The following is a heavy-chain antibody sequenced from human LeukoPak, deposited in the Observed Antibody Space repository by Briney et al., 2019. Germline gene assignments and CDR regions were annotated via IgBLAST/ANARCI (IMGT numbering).Heavy chain of an antibody. J-gene: IGHJ4*02. Sequence: PGGSLRLSCAASGFTVSSNYMSWVRQAPGKGLEWVSAISGSGGSTYYADSVKGRFTISRDNSKNTLYLQMNSLRAEDTAVYYCAKPKYSGSYQGFDYWGQGTLVTVSS. CDR1: GFTVSSNY. D-gene: IGHD1-26*01. CDR3: AKPKYSGSYQGFDY. CDR2: ISGSGGST. V-gene: IGHV3-23*01.